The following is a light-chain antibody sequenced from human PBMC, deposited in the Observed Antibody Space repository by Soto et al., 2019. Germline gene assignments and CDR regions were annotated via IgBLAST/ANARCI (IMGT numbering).Light chain of an antibody. J-gene: IGKJ3*01. V-gene: IGKV3-11*01. Sequence: ESVLTQSPATLSLSPGERATLSSRASQSVNNYLAWYHQRPGQAPRLLIYDASYRATGIPARFSGIGSGTDLTINISSLEPEDGEVDYGQHRNNRPFSFGPGTKVDTK. CDR1: QSVNNY. CDR3: QHRNNRPFS. CDR2: DAS.